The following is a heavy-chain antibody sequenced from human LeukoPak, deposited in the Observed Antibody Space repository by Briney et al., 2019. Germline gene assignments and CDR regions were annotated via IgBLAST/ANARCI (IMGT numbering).Heavy chain of an antibody. V-gene: IGHV3-20*04. CDR1: GFTFDDYG. J-gene: IGHJ4*02. CDR3: ARKWDSRSWYPSDY. D-gene: IGHD6-13*01. CDR2: INWNGGGT. Sequence: GGSLRLSCAASGFTFDDYGMSWVCQAPGKGLEWVSGINWNGGGTGYADSVKGRFTISRANAKNSLYLQMTSLRAEATALYYCARKWDSRSWYPSDYWGQGTLVTVSS.